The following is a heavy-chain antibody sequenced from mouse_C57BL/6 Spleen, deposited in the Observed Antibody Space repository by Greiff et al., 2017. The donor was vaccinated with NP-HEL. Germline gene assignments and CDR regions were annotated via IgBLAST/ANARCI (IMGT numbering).Heavy chain of an antibody. CDR2: IDPSDSYT. CDR3: ARAYYDYDRFDY. D-gene: IGHD2-4*01. V-gene: IGHV1-69*01. CDR1: GYTFTSYW. J-gene: IGHJ2*01. Sequence: QVHVKQPGAELVMPGASVKLSCKASGYTFTSYWMHWVKQRPGQGLEWIGEIDPSDSYTNYNQKFKGKSTLTVDKSSSTAYMQLSSLTSEDSAVYYCARAYYDYDRFDYWGQGTTLTVSS.